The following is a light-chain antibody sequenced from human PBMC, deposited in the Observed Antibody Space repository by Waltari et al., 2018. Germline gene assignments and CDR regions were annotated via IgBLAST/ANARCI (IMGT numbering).Light chain of an antibody. J-gene: IGKJ4*01. CDR1: QAISTY. Sequence: DTLMTQSPSSLSASVGDRVTIPCRASQAISTYVNWYQQTPGMAPKLLIFSSSTLHRGVSSRFSGSGSGTEFTLTISNLQPEDFATYYCQQSYRAPQTFGGGTKVDMK. CDR2: SSS. CDR3: QQSYRAPQT. V-gene: IGKV1-39*01.